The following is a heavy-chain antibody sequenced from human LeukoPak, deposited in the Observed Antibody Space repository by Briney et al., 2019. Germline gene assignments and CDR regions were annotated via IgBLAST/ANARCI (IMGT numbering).Heavy chain of an antibody. CDR1: GGTFSSYA. CDR2: IIPIFGTA. V-gene: IGHV1-69*13. J-gene: IGHJ4*02. D-gene: IGHD3-10*01. CDR3: ARVVRFGELYYFDY. Sequence: ASVKVSCKASGGTFSSYAISWVRQAPGQGLEWMGGIIPIFGTANYAQKFQGRVTITADESTSTAYMELSSLRSEDTAVYYCARVVRFGELYYFDYWGQGALVTVSS.